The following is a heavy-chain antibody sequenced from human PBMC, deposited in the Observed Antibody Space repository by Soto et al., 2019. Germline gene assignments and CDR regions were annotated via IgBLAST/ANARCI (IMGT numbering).Heavy chain of an antibody. Sequence: GGSLRLSCAASGFTFSSYGMHWVRQVPGKGLEWVAVISYDGSNKYYADSVKGRFTISRDNSKNTLYLQMNSLRAEDTAVYYCAKRIGSSPMMDYWGQGTLVTVSS. CDR2: ISYDGSNK. CDR1: GFTFSSYG. CDR3: AKRIGSSPMMDY. V-gene: IGHV3-30*18. J-gene: IGHJ4*02. D-gene: IGHD6-13*01.